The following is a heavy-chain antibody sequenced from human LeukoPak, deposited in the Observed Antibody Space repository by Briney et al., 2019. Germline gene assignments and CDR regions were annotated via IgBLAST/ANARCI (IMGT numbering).Heavy chain of an antibody. J-gene: IGHJ3*02. CDR1: GASISSGTYF. CDR2: IYTSGST. Sequence: SQTLSLTCTVSGASISSGTYFWSWIRQPAGKGLEWIGHIYTSGSTNYNPSLMSPVSISIDSSKNQFSLKLSSVTAADTAVYYCARGKVYSDRGAFDIWGQGTKVTVSS. D-gene: IGHD3-22*01. V-gene: IGHV4-61*09. CDR3: ARGKVYSDRGAFDI.